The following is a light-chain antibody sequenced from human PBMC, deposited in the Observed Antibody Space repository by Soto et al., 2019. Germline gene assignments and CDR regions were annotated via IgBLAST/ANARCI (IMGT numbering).Light chain of an antibody. CDR3: QQYDNLPRLT. CDR2: DAS. Sequence: DSQMTQSASSLSASVGDRVTITCQASQDISNYLNWYQQKPGKAPKLLIYDASNLETGVPSRFSGSGSGTDFTFTISSLQPEDIATYYCQQYDNLPRLTFGGGTKVDIK. V-gene: IGKV1-33*01. CDR1: QDISNY. J-gene: IGKJ4*01.